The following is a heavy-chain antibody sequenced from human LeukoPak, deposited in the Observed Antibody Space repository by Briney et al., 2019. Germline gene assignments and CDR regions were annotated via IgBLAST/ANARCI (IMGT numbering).Heavy chain of an antibody. CDR1: GGTFSSYT. CDR3: ASGCSSTSCYEYYFDY. J-gene: IGHJ4*02. CDR2: IIPILGIA. D-gene: IGHD2-2*01. V-gene: IGHV1-69*02. Sequence: SVKVSCKASGGTFSSYTISWVRQAPGQGLEWMGRIIPILGIANYAQKFQGRVTITADKSTSTAYMELSSLRSEDTAVYYCASGCSSTSCYEYYFDYWGQGTLVTVSS.